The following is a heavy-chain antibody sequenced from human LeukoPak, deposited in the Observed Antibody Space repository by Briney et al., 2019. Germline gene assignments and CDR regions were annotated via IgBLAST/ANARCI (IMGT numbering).Heavy chain of an antibody. CDR3: ARDKLVGATYFDY. J-gene: IGHJ4*02. CDR2: IYYSGST. D-gene: IGHD1-26*01. V-gene: IGHV4-39*07. CDR1: GGSISSSTYY. Sequence: PSETLSLTCTVSGGSISSSTYYWGWIRQPPEKGLEWIGSIYYSGSTYYSPSLKSRAAISVDTSKNQFSLKLSSVTVADTAVYYCARDKLVGATYFDYWGQGTLVTISS.